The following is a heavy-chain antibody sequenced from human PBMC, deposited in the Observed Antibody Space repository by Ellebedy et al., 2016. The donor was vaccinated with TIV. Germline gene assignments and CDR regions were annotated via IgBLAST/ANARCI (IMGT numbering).Heavy chain of an antibody. V-gene: IGHV3-30*04. D-gene: IGHD3-9*01. CDR2: ISYDGSNK. Sequence: GGSLRLSXAASGFTFSSYAMHWVRQAPGKGLEWVAVISYDGSNKYYADSVKGRFTISRDNSKNTLYLQMNSLRAEDTAVYYCARVRALTGYLKPLDYWGQGTLVTVSS. J-gene: IGHJ4*02. CDR1: GFTFSSYA. CDR3: ARVRALTGYLKPLDY.